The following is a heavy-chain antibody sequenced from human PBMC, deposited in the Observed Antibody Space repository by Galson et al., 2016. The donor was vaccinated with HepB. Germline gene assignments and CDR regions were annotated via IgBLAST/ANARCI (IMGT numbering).Heavy chain of an antibody. Sequence: ETLSLTCAVSGGSISSSYWWSWVRPPPGKGLEWIGEIYHSGSTNYNPSLKSRVTISVDKSKNHFSLKLSSVTAADTAVYYCSSQHLSYYYGIDVWGQGTTVTVSS. CDR2: IYHSGST. D-gene: IGHD6-13*01. CDR1: GGSISSSYW. J-gene: IGHJ6*02. V-gene: IGHV4-4*02. CDR3: SSQHLSYYYGIDV.